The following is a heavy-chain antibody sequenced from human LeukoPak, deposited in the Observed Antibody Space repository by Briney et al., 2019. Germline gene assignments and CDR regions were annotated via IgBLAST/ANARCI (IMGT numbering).Heavy chain of an antibody. V-gene: IGHV3-30*02. Sequence: PGGSLRLSCAASGFTFSSYGMHWVRQAPGKGLEWGAFIRYDGSNKYYADSVKGRFTISRDNYKNTMYPKMNSLRAEDTAVYYCANAGSSGYPSDYWGQGTLVTVSS. CDR3: ANAGSSGYPSDY. J-gene: IGHJ4*02. D-gene: IGHD3-22*01. CDR1: GFTFSSYG. CDR2: IRYDGSNK.